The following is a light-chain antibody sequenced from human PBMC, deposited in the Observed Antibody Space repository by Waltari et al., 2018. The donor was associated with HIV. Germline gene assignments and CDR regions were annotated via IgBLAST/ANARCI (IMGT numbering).Light chain of an antibody. CDR3: QSYDSSLSAYV. J-gene: IGLJ1*01. Sequence: QSVLQQSPSVSGAPGQRVTISCTGTSSTIGAGYDVHWFQHLPGTAPKLLVYSDNNRPSGVPDRFSASKSGTSASLAISGLQVDDEAAYYCQSYDSSLSAYVFGPGTKVTVL. CDR2: SDN. CDR1: SSTIGAGYD. V-gene: IGLV1-40*01.